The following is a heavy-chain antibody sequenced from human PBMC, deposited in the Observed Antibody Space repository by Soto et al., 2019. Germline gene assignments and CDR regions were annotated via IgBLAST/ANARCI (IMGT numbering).Heavy chain of an antibody. V-gene: IGHV1-69*06. CDR2: IIPIFGTA. Sequence: QVQLVQSGAEVKKPGSSVKVSCKASGGTFSSYAISWVRQAPGQGLEWMGGIIPIFGTANYAQKFQGRITITADKSTSTAYMELSSLRSEDTAVYYCARDQYGDYYYYYGMDVWGQGTTVTVSS. CDR3: ARDQYGDYYYYYGMDV. CDR1: GGTFSSYA. D-gene: IGHD4-17*01. J-gene: IGHJ6*02.